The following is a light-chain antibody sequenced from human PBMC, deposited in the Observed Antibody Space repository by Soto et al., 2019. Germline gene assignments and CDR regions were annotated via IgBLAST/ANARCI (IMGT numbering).Light chain of an antibody. Sequence: DIVMTQSPLSLRVTPGEPASITSRSRRSILHSTGYNYLDWYLQKPGKSPQLLIYLGSNRSSGVPDRFSGSGSGTDCTLKISRVEAEDVGVYYCMQALQTPITFGQGTRLEIK. CDR3: MQALQTPIT. CDR2: LGS. CDR1: RSILHSTGYNY. V-gene: IGKV2-28*01. J-gene: IGKJ5*01.